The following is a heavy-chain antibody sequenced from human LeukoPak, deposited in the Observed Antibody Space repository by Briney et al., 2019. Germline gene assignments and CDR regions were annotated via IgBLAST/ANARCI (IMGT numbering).Heavy chain of an antibody. CDR3: ARGPWGWQHLVYFQH. J-gene: IGHJ1*01. CDR2: INHSGST. Sequence: SETLSLTCAVYGGSFSGYYWSWIRQPPGKGLEWIGEINHSGSTNYNPSLKSRVTISVDTSKNQFSLKLSSVTAADTAVYYRARGPWGWQHLVYFQHWGRGTLVTVSS. CDR1: GGSFSGYY. D-gene: IGHD6-13*01. V-gene: IGHV4-34*01.